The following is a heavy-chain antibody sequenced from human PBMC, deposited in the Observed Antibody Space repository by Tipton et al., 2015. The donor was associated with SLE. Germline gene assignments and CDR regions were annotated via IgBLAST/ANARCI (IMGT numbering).Heavy chain of an antibody. Sequence: SLRLSCAASGFTVSSNYMSWVRPAPGKGLEWVSVLYSGGSTYYADSVKGRFTISRDNSKNTLYLQMNSLRAEDTAVYYCARDGAGYCSSTSCYSTYYGMDVWGQGTTVTVSS. D-gene: IGHD2-2*02. J-gene: IGHJ6*02. CDR1: GFTVSSNY. CDR2: LYSGGST. V-gene: IGHV3-53*05. CDR3: ARDGAGYCSSTSCYSTYYGMDV.